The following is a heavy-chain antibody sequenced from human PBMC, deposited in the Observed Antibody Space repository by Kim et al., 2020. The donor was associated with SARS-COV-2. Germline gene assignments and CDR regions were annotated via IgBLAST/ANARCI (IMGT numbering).Heavy chain of an antibody. Sequence: SETLSLTCTVSGGSISSYYWSWIRQPPGKGLEWIGYIYYSGSTNYNPSLKSRVTISVDTSKNQFSLKLSSVTAADTAVYYCAKHTALAFDYWGQGTLVIVSS. CDR2: IYYSGST. CDR3: AKHTALAFDY. D-gene: IGHD5-18*01. J-gene: IGHJ4*02. V-gene: IGHV4-59*08. CDR1: GGSISSYY.